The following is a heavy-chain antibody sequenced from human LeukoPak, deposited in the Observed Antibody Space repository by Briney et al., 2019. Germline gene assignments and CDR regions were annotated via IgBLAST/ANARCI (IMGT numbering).Heavy chain of an antibody. CDR1: IGSINSYY. J-gene: IGHJ6*02. V-gene: IGHV4-59*08. D-gene: IGHD2-15*01. CDR3: ARGRSVLYYYGMDV. Sequence: PSETLSLTCTVSIGSINSYYWSWIRQPPGKGLEWIGYISYSGTPTYNPSLRSRVTISLDTSKTQFSLRLSSVTAADTAVYYCARGRSVLYYYGMDVWGQGTTVTVSS. CDR2: ISYSGTP.